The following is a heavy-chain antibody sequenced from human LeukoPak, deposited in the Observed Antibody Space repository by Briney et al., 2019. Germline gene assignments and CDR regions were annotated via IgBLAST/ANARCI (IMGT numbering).Heavy chain of an antibody. V-gene: IGHV3-15*07. CDR2: IKSKTDGETT. D-gene: IGHD3-22*01. CDR3: PTTGQSRIGPSFAY. Sequence: GGSLRLSCAASGFTFSSYGMHWVRQAPGKGLEWVGRIKSKTDGETTDYAAPVKGRFTISRDDSKNTLYLQMNSLKTEDTAVYYCPTTGQSRIGPSFAYWAQGTLVTVPS. CDR1: GFTFSSYG. J-gene: IGHJ4*02.